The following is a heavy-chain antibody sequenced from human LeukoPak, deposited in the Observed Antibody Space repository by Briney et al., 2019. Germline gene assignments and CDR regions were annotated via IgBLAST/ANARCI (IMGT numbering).Heavy chain of an antibody. D-gene: IGHD3-10*01. V-gene: IGHV4-59*08. CDR3: ARHAGGGFGTIDY. CDR1: GGSISSYY. CDR2: IYYSGST. Sequence: MTSETLSLTCTVSGGSISSYYWSWIRQPPGKGLEWIGYIYYSGSTNYKPPLKSRVTISVDTSKNQFSLKLTSVTAADTAVYYCARHAGGGFGTIDYWGQGTLVTVSS. J-gene: IGHJ4*02.